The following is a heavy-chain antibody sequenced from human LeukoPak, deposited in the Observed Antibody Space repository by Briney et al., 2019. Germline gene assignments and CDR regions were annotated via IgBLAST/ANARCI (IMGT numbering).Heavy chain of an antibody. CDR1: GGSISDSGYY. J-gene: IGHJ4*02. D-gene: IGHD2-15*01. CDR3: ARHCSGGSCYIVLDY. Sequence: SETLSLTCTVSGGSISDSGYYWGWIRQPPGKGLEWIGSIYYNGHTYYNPSLKSRVTISVDTSKNQFSLKLTSVTAADTAVFYCARHCSGGSCYIVLDYWGRGSLVTVSS. CDR2: IYYNGHT. V-gene: IGHV4-39*01.